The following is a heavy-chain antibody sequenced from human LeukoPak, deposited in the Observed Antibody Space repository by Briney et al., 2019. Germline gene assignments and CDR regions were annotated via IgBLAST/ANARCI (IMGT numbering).Heavy chain of an antibody. D-gene: IGHD5/OR15-5a*01. J-gene: IGHJ3*01. V-gene: IGHV3-73*01. CDR1: GFTFSGSA. Sequence: PGGSLRLSCAASGFTFSGSAMHWVRQASGKGLEWVGRIRSKPHNYATTYTESLKGRFTISRDDSQNTAYLQMNSLKTEDTAAYYCIRHGVLDSVAVWGQGTTVTVSS. CDR3: IRHGVLDSVAV. CDR2: IRSKPHNYAT.